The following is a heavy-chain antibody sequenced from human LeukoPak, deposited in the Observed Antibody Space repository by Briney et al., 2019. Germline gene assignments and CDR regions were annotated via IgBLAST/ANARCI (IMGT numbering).Heavy chain of an antibody. CDR3: AKEVTAAGGNFEY. J-gene: IGHJ4*02. V-gene: IGHV3-30*18. CDR2: ISYDGNNK. CDR1: GFTFSTSI. Sequence: GGSLRLSCAASGFTFSTSIIHWVRQAPGKGLEWVAVISYDGNNKYYADSVKGRFTISRDNSKSTLYVQMNSLRAEDTAVYYCAKEVTAAGGNFEYWGQGTLVTVSS. D-gene: IGHD6-13*01.